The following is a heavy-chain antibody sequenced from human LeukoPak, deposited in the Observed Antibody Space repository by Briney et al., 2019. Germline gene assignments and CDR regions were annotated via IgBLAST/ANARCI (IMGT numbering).Heavy chain of an antibody. CDR3: ARPYSSADNWNYADAAGDY. D-gene: IGHD1-7*01. J-gene: IGHJ4*02. CDR2: ISSSSSYI. Sequence: GGSLRLSCAASGFTFSSYSMNWVRQAPGKGLEWVSSISSSSSYIYYADSVKGRFTISRDNAKNSLYLQMNSLRAEDTAVYYCARPYSSADNWNYADAAGDYWGQGTLVTVSS. CDR1: GFTFSSYS. V-gene: IGHV3-21*01.